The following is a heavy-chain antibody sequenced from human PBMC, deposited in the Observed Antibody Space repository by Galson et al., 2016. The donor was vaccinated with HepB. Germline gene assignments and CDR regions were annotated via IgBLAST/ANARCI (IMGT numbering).Heavy chain of an antibody. D-gene: IGHD6-19*01. CDR2: IWHDGSNK. V-gene: IGHV3-33*01. J-gene: IGHJ4*02. Sequence: SLRLSCAASEFTFSTYGMHWVRQAPGKGLEWVALIWHDGSNKYYADSVKGRFTVSRDNPKNTLYLQMNSLKVEDTAVYYCAREGAGMAVAGTAFDYWGQGTLVTVSS. CDR3: AREGAGMAVAGTAFDY. CDR1: EFTFSTYG.